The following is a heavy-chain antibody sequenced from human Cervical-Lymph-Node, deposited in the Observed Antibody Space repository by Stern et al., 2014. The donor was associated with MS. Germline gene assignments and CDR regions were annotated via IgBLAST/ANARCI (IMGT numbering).Heavy chain of an antibody. CDR2: ITVYGRDN. CDR3: AKGGSGSYLD. Sequence: VQLVESGGGVVQPGRSLRLSCAASGFVFRRYALHWVRQAPGKGLEVVVLITVYGRDNDYTDSVKGRFTDSRDNSNNTVDLEMNSLRLEDTAVYYCAKGGSGSYLDWGQGSLVTVSS. D-gene: IGHD1-26*01. CDR1: GFVFRRYA. V-gene: IGHV3-30*04. J-gene: IGHJ4*02.